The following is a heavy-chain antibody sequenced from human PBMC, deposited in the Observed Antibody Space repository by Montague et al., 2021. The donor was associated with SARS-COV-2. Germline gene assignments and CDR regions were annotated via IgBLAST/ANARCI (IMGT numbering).Heavy chain of an antibody. CDR3: ARWDPQILTLVGLRGKSASDY. V-gene: IGHV4-34*01. J-gene: IGHJ4*02. D-gene: IGHD3-9*01. CDR2: INHSGTT. Sequence: SETRSLTCAVYGGSFSGYYWTWIRRSPGKGLEWIAEINHSGTTNYNFNPSLRSRVTISVDTSKSQFSLKLSSVTAADTGVYYCARWDPQILTLVGLRGKSASDYWGQGTLVTVSS. CDR1: GGSFSGYY.